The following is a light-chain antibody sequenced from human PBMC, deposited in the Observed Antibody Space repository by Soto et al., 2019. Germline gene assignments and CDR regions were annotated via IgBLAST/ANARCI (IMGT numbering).Light chain of an antibody. CDR1: QPINNNY. V-gene: IGKV3-20*01. CDR3: QQYDSWPPSYT. Sequence: IVMTQSPRTLSLSPGERATLSCRASQPINNNYVAWYQQKPGQAPSLLIYGASDRATGVPDRFSGSGSGTDFTLTISSLQSEDFAVYYCQQYDSWPPSYTFGQGTKLEIK. CDR2: GAS. J-gene: IGKJ2*01.